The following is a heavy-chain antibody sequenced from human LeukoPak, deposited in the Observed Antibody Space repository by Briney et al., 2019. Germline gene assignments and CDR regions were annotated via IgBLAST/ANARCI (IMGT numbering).Heavy chain of an antibody. CDR3: ANAIESEDYRP. Sequence: PGGSLRLSCAASGFTFSTYVMNWVRQAPGKGLEWVSAISGSGASTYYADSVKGRFTISRDNSKNTLYLQINSLRAEDTAVYYCANAIESEDYRPWGQGTLVTVSS. V-gene: IGHV3-23*01. J-gene: IGHJ5*02. CDR1: GFTFSTYV. D-gene: IGHD4-11*01. CDR2: ISGSGAST.